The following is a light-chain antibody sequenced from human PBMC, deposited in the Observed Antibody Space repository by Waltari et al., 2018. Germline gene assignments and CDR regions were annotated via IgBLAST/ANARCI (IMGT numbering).Light chain of an antibody. CDR1: QSIRSW. J-gene: IGKJ1*01. CDR3: LQYNSSPWT. CDR2: KSS. Sequence: DIQMTQSPSSLSASVGDTVTITCRASQSIRSWLAWYQQKPGKAPKVLIYKSSSLESGVPSRFSGSGSGTDFALTISSLQPEDFATYYCLQYNSSPWTFGQGTKVEI. V-gene: IGKV1-5*01.